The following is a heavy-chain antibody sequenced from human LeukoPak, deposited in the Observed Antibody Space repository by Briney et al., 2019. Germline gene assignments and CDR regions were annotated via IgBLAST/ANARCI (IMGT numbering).Heavy chain of an antibody. CDR1: GFTFSSYS. CDR2: ISSSSSYI. CDR3: ARDGIVVVPAATN. Sequence: GGSLRLSCAASGFTFSSYSMNWVRQAPGKGLEWVSSISSSSSYIYYADSVKGRFTISRDNAKNSLYLQMNSLRAEDTAVYYCARDGIVVVPAATNWGQGTLVTVSS. V-gene: IGHV3-21*01. J-gene: IGHJ4*02. D-gene: IGHD2-2*01.